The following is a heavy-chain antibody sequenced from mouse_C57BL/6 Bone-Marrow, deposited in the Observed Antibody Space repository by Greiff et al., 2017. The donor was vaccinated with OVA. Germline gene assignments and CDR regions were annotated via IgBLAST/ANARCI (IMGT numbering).Heavy chain of an antibody. CDR1: GFTFSDYG. Sequence: EVKLVESGGGLVQPGGSLKLSCAASGFTFSDYGMAWVRQAPRKGPEWVAFISNLAYSIYYADTVTGRFTISRENAKNTLYLEMSSLRSEDTAMYYCARRDGSSLYWYFDVWGTGTTVTVSS. CDR3: ARRDGSSLYWYFDV. V-gene: IGHV5-15*01. D-gene: IGHD1-1*01. CDR2: ISNLAYSI. J-gene: IGHJ1*03.